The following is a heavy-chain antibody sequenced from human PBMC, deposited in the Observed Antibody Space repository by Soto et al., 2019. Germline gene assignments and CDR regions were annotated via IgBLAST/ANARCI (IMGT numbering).Heavy chain of an antibody. J-gene: IGHJ4*02. D-gene: IGHD1-26*01. CDR2: IYYSGST. CDR1: GGSISSYY. CDR3: ARDSGNLGVWDYFFDY. Sequence: SETLSLTCTVSGGSISSYYWSWIRQPPGKGLEWIGYIYYSGSTNYNPSLKSRVTMTTDTSTNTAYMELRSLRSDDTAVFFRARDSGNLGVWDYFFDYWGQGTLVTVSS. V-gene: IGHV4-59*01.